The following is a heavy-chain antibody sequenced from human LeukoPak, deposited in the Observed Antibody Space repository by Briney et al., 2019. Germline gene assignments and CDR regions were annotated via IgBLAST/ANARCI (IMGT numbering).Heavy chain of an antibody. J-gene: IGHJ4*02. CDR3: ARLSSSGWYNFYYFDY. D-gene: IGHD6-19*01. V-gene: IGHV5-51*01. Sequence: GESLKISCKGSGYGFTSYWIGWVRQMPGKGLEWMGIIYPGDSDTRYSPSFQGQVTISADKSISTAYLQWSSLKASDTAMYYCARLSSSGWYNFYYFDYWGQGTLVTVSS. CDR2: IYPGDSDT. CDR1: GYGFTSYW.